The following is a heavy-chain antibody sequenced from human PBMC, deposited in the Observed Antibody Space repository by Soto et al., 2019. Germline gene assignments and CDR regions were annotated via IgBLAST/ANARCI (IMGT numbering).Heavy chain of an antibody. J-gene: IGHJ4*02. CDR3: ARGFSGFTSSWAY. V-gene: IGHV1-58*01. CDR2: IVVGSGNT. D-gene: IGHD6-13*01. Sequence: SVKVSCKASGFSFTSSAVQWVRQARGQRLEWIGWIVVGSGNTNYAQKFQERVTITRDMSTSTAYMELSSLRSEDTAVYYCARGFSGFTSSWAYWGQGTLVTVSS. CDR1: GFSFTSSA.